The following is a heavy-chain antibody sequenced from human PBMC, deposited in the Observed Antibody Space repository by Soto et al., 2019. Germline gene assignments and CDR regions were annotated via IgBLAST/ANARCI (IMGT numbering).Heavy chain of an antibody. V-gene: IGHV3-53*01. Sequence: GGSLRLSCAASGFTVSSNYMSWVRQAPGKGLEWVSVIYSGGSTYYADSVKGRFTISRDNSKNTLYLQMNSLRAEDTAVYYCARTTGDDLRFDYWGQGTLVTVSS. CDR2: IYSGGST. CDR1: GFTVSSNY. CDR3: ARTTGDDLRFDY. D-gene: IGHD7-27*01. J-gene: IGHJ4*02.